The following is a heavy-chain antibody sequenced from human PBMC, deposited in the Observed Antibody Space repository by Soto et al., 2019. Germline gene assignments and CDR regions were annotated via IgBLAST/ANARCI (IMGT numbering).Heavy chain of an antibody. CDR3: ARLQPAAGDNDLTFDY. V-gene: IGHV5-51*01. D-gene: IGHD6-13*01. CDR2: INPHDSDV. Sequence: GEALKISCKASGYTFTSYWLGSVRQMPGKGPEWMGIINPHDSDVRYSPSFQGQVTISADKAISTAYLQWSSLKASDTAMYYCARLQPAAGDNDLTFDYWGQGTLVTVSS. J-gene: IGHJ4*02. CDR1: GYTFTSYW.